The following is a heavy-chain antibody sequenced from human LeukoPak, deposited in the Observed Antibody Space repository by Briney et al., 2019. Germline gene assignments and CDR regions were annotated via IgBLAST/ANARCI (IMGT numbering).Heavy chain of an antibody. CDR2: INHSGST. D-gene: IGHD3-10*01. V-gene: IGHV4-34*01. CDR1: GGSFSGYY. Sequence: SETLSLTCAVYGGSFSGYYWSWIRQPPGKGLEGIGEINHSGSTNYNPSLKSRVTISVDTSKNQFSLKLSAVTAADTAVYYCARVKGYYGSGDFDYWGQGTLVTVSS. J-gene: IGHJ4*02. CDR3: ARVKGYYGSGDFDY.